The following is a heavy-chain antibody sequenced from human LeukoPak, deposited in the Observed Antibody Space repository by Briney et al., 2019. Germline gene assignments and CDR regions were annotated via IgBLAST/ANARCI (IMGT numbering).Heavy chain of an antibody. CDR1: GGSISSSSYY. D-gene: IGHD2-15*01. J-gene: IGHJ4*02. V-gene: IGHV4-39*01. Sequence: SETLSLTCTVSGGSISSSSYYWGWIRQPPGKGLEWIGSIYYSGSTYYNPSLKSRVTISVDTSKNQFSLKLSSVTAADTAMYYCARQYIVVVVAATYFDYWGQGTLVTVSS. CDR2: IYYSGST. CDR3: ARQYIVVVVAATYFDY.